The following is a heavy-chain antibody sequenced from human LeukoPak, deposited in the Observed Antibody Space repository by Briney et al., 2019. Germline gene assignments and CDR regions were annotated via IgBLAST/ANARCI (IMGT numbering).Heavy chain of an antibody. CDR3: ATLSGDYYDSSGYYYVRRCYYYGMDV. CDR1: GGSISSYY. V-gene: IGHV4-59*01. J-gene: IGHJ6*02. D-gene: IGHD3-22*01. Sequence: PSETLSLTCTVSGGSISSYYWSWIRQPPGKGLEWIGYIYYSGSTNYNPSLKSRVTISVDTSKNQFSLKLSSVTAADTAVYYCATLSGDYYDSSGYYYVRRCYYYGMDVWGQGTTVTVSS. CDR2: IYYSGST.